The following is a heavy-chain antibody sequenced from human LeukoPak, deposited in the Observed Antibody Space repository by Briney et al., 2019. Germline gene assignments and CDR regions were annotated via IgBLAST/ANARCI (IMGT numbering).Heavy chain of an antibody. CDR3: ARRGSSAFYYHYYMDV. CDR2: INHSGST. J-gene: IGHJ6*03. D-gene: IGHD6-6*01. V-gene: IGHV4-39*01. CDR1: DGSISSSSYY. Sequence: SETLSLTCTVSDGSISSSSYYWGWIRQPPGKGLEWIGEINHSGSTNYNPSLKSRVTISVDTSKNQFSLRLSSVTAADTAVYYCARRGSSAFYYHYYMDVWGKGTTVTVSS.